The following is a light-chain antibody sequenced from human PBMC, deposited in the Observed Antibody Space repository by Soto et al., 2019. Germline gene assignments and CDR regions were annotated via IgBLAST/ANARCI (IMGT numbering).Light chain of an antibody. CDR1: RSDIGSYNS. V-gene: IGLV2-23*02. Sequence: QAVLTQPVSVSGSPGQSITISCTGTRSDIGSYNSIAWYQQHPGKAPRVMIFEVTKRPSGISNRFSGSKSGSTASLTISGLQAEDEADYFCFSYAGSSTWVFGGGTQLTVL. J-gene: IGLJ3*02. CDR2: EVT. CDR3: FSYAGSSTWV.